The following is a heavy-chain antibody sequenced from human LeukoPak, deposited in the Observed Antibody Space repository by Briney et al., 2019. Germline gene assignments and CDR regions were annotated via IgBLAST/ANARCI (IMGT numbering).Heavy chain of an antibody. CDR3: ARVSVAAIWDFDY. J-gene: IGHJ4*02. CDR2: IIPIFGTA. Sequence: VASVKVSCKASGGTFSSYAISWVRQAPGQGLEWMGGIIPIFGTANYAQKFQGRVTITADESTSTAYMELSSLRSEDTAVYYCARVSVAAIWDFDYWGQGTLVTVSS. CDR1: GGTFSSYA. V-gene: IGHV1-69*13. D-gene: IGHD6-19*01.